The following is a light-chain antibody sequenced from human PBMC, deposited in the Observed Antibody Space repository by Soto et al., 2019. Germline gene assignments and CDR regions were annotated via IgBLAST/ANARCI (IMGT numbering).Light chain of an antibody. CDR1: KLGDKY. J-gene: IGLJ2*01. CDR2: QDS. CDR3: QAWDSSTVV. Sequence: SYELTQPPSVSVSPGQTASITCSGDKLGDKYACWYQQKPGQSPVLVIYQDSKRPSGIPERFSGSNSGNTATLTISGTQAMDEADYYCQAWDSSTVVFGGVTKPTVL. V-gene: IGLV3-1*01.